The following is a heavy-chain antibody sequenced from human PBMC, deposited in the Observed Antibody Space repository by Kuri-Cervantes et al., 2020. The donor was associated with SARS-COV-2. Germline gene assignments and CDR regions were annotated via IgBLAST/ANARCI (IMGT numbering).Heavy chain of an antibody. CDR2: INPNSGGT. CDR3: ARGRGIQWDAFDI. D-gene: IGHD5-12*01. J-gene: IGHJ3*02. CDR1: GYTFTGYY. Sequence: ASVKVSCKASGYTFTGYYMHWVRQAPGQGLEWMGWINPNSGGTNYAQKFQGRVTMARDTSINTAYMELSRLRSDDTAVYYCARGRGIQWDAFDIWGQGTMVTVSS. V-gene: IGHV1-2*02.